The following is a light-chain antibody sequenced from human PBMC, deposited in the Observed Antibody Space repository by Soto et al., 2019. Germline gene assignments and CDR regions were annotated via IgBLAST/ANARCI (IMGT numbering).Light chain of an antibody. V-gene: IGKV1-39*01. CDR3: QLRYSYWLT. J-gene: IGKJ4*01. CDR2: TAS. CDR1: QSISTH. Sequence: DIQMTQSPSSLSASVGDRVSITCRASQSISTHLNWYQQKPGKAPKLLIYTASNVQTGVPSRFIGSCSVTDFTLTIISLQPEDFATYCCQLRYSYWLTLGGGTQGPI.